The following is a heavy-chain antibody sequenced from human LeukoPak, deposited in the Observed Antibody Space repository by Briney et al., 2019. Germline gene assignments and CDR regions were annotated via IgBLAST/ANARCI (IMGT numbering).Heavy chain of an antibody. CDR2: ISSSST. Sequence: GGSLRLSCAASGFTFSSYSMNWVRQAPGKGLEWVSSISSSSTYADSVKGRFTISRDSAKNSLYLQMNSLRVEDTAVYYCARDYGYEIDYWGQGTPVTVSS. D-gene: IGHD5-24*01. J-gene: IGHJ4*02. V-gene: IGHV3-21*01. CDR3: ARDYGYEIDY. CDR1: GFTFSSYS.